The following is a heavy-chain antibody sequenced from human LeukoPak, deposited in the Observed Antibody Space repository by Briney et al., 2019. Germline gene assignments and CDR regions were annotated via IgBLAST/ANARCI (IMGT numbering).Heavy chain of an antibody. Sequence: GGSLRLSCAASGITFTPYSMNWVRQAPGKGLEWVSSISSSGTYLYYADSVKGRFTISRDNAKNSLSLQMNSLRVEDTAVYYCARDPSEASHPYYFDYWGQGTLVTVSS. V-gene: IGHV3-21*01. D-gene: IGHD2-2*01. CDR1: GITFTPYS. CDR2: ISSSGTYL. J-gene: IGHJ4*02. CDR3: ARDPSEASHPYYFDY.